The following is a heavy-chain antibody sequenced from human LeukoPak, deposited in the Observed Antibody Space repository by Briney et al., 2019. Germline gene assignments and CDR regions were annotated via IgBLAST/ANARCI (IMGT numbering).Heavy chain of an antibody. D-gene: IGHD3-3*01. CDR1: GGTFSSYA. CDR3: ASTGITIFGVVIRGNDY. CDR2: IIPILGIA. J-gene: IGHJ4*02. Sequence: SVKVSCKASGGTFSSYAISWVRQAPGQGLEWMGRIIPILGIANYAQKFQGRVTITADKSTSTAYMELSSLRSEDTAVYYCASTGITIFGVVIRGNDYRGQGTLVTVSS. V-gene: IGHV1-69*04.